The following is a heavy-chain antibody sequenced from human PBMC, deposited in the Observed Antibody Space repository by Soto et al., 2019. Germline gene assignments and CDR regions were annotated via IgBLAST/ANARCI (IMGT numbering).Heavy chain of an antibody. V-gene: IGHV3-30*18. CDR3: AKDLRSGYERYGMDV. J-gene: IGHJ6*02. D-gene: IGHD5-12*01. CDR2: ISYDGSNK. Sequence: QVQLVESGGGVVQPGRSLRLSCAASGFTFSSYGMHWVRQAPGKGLEWVAVISYDGSNKYYADSVKGRFTISRDNSKNTLYLQMNSLRAEDTAVYYCAKDLRSGYERYGMDVWGQGTTVTVSS. CDR1: GFTFSSYG.